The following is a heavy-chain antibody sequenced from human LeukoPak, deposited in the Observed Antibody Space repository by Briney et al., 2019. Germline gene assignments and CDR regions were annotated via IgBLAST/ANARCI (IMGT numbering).Heavy chain of an antibody. Sequence: SETLSLTCTVSGGSISSGDYYWSWIRQPPGKGLEWIGYIYYSGSTYYNPSLKSRVTISVDTSKNQFSLKLSSVTAADTAVYYCARHRVWFGELGARFDYWGQGTLVTVSS. CDR2: IYYSGST. CDR3: ARHRVWFGELGARFDY. CDR1: GGSISSGDYY. J-gene: IGHJ4*02. D-gene: IGHD3-10*01. V-gene: IGHV4-30-4*01.